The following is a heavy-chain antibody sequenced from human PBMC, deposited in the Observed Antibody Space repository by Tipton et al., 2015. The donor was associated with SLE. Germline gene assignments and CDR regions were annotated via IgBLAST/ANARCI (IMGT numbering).Heavy chain of an antibody. CDR1: GFTFSSYW. CDR2: IKQDGSEK. J-gene: IGHJ2*01. V-gene: IGHV3-7*01. CDR3: ARPAGGSSWYWYFDL. D-gene: IGHD6-13*01. Sequence: GSLRLSCAASGFTFSSYWMSWVRQAPGKGLEWVANIKQDGSEKYYVDSVKGRFTISRDNAKNSLYLQMNSLRAEDTAVYYCARPAGGSSWYWYFDLWGRGTLVTVSS.